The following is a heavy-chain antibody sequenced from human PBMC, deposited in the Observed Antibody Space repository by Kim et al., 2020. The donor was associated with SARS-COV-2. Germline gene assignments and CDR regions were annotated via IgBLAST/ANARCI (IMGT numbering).Heavy chain of an antibody. D-gene: IGHD3-3*01. CDR2: IRSKAYGGTT. Sequence: WDRRAPGKGLEWVGFIRSKAYGGTTEYAASVKGRFTISRDDSKSIAYLQMNSLKTEDTAVYYCTREDSYYDFWSGYYPSWDYYYYMDV. V-gene: IGHV3-49*02. CDR3: TREDSYYDFWSGYYPSWDYYYYMDV. J-gene: IGHJ6*03.